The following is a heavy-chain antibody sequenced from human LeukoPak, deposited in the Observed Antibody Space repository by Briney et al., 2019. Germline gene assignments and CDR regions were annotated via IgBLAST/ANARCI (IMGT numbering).Heavy chain of an antibody. J-gene: IGHJ4*02. CDR1: GFTFDDYA. Sequence: GGSLRLSCAASGFTFDDYAMHWVRQAPGKSLEWVSGISWNSGSIGYADSVKGRFTISRDNAKNSLYLQMNSLRAEDTALYYCAKDGDSSGYYWFSNYFDYWGQGTLVTVSS. CDR3: AKDGDSSGYYWFSNYFDY. V-gene: IGHV3-9*01. CDR2: ISWNSGSI. D-gene: IGHD3-22*01.